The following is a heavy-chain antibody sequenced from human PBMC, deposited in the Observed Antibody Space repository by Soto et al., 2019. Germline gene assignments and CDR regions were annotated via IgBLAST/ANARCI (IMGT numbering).Heavy chain of an antibody. D-gene: IGHD3-3*01. V-gene: IGHV3-15*01. CDR1: GFTFSNAW. Sequence: GGSLRLSCAASGFTFSNAWMSWVRQAPGKGLEWVGRIKSKTDGGTTDYAAPVKGRFTISRDDSKNTLYLQMNSLKTEDTAVYYCTTDIPNYDFWSGYPKYDAFDIWGQGTMVTVSS. CDR2: IKSKTDGGTT. J-gene: IGHJ3*02. CDR3: TTDIPNYDFWSGYPKYDAFDI.